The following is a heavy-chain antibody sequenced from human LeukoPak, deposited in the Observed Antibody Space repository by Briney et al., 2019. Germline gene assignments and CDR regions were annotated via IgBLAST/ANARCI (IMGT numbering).Heavy chain of an antibody. Sequence: GGSLRLSCAASGFTFSSYWMSWVRQAPGKGLGWVANIKQDGREKYYVDSVKGRFTISRDNTKNSLYVQMNSLRAEDTAVYYCARVEDYDILTGFDYWGQGILVTVSS. D-gene: IGHD3-9*01. J-gene: IGHJ4*02. CDR1: GFTFSSYW. V-gene: IGHV3-7*01. CDR2: IKQDGREK. CDR3: ARVEDYDILTGFDY.